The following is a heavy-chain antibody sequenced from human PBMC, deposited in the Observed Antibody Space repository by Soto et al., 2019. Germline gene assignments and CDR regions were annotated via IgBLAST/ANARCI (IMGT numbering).Heavy chain of an antibody. J-gene: IGHJ4*02. V-gene: IGHV1-18*01. CDR2: ISGYNGKT. CDR1: GYTFSNHG. Sequence: QVQLVQSEAELKKPGSSVKVSCKASGYTFSNHGICWVRQAPGQGLEWLGWISGYNGKTNYAQKFQGRITVTTDTATSTAYMEVRSLTSDDTAVYYCAIDGHWNYLEYWGPGNLVPVSS. D-gene: IGHD1-1*01. CDR3: AIDGHWNYLEY.